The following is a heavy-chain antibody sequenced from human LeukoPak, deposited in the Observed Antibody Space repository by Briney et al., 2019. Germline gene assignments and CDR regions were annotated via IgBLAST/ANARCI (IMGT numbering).Heavy chain of an antibody. J-gene: IGHJ4*02. D-gene: IGHD3-3*01. CDR3: TTAPLLEWFPLPGI. CDR2: IKSKTDGGTT. CDR1: GFTFSNAW. V-gene: IGHV3-15*01. Sequence: GGSLGLSCAASGFTFSNAWMSWVRQAPGKGLEWVGRIKSKTDGGTTDYAAPVKGRFTISRDDSKNTLYLQMNSLKTEDTAVYYCTTAPLLEWFPLPGIWGQGTLVTVSS.